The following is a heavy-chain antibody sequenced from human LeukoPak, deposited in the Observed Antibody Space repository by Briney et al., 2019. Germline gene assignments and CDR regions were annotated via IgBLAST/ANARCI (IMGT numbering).Heavy chain of an antibody. Sequence: SETLSLTCAVYGGSFSGYYWSWIRQPPGKGLEWIGEINHSGSTNYNPPLKSRVTISVDTSRNQFSLKLSSVTAADTAVYYCARERPWLRLALDYWGQGTLVTVSS. CDR3: ARERPWLRLALDY. D-gene: IGHD5-12*01. CDR1: GGSFSGYY. V-gene: IGHV4-34*01. J-gene: IGHJ4*02. CDR2: INHSGST.